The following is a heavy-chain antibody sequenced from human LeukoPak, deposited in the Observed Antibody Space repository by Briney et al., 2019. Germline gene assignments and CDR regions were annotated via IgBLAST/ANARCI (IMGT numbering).Heavy chain of an antibody. J-gene: IGHJ4*02. Sequence: GGSLRLSCAASGFTFSDYYMSWIRQAPGKGLEWVSYISKSSSSTNYADSVKGRFSISRDNAKNSLYLQLNSLTVEDTVVYYCARVRSSGSPLDYWGQGTLVTVSS. CDR1: GFTFSDYY. V-gene: IGHV3-11*05. CDR2: ISKSSSST. CDR3: ARVRSSGSPLDY. D-gene: IGHD3-10*01.